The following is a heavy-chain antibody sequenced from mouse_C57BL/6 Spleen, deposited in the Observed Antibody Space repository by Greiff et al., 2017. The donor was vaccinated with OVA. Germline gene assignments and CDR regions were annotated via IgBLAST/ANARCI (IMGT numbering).Heavy chain of an antibody. CDR3: ARGLRQFAY. CDR1: GYTFTSYG. Sequence: VQLQPSGAELVRPGSSVTMSCKTSGYTFTSYGINWVKPRPGQGLEWIGYISIGNGYTEYNEKFKGKATLTSDTSSSTAYMQLSSLTSEDSAIYFCARGLRQFAYWGQGTLVTVSA. J-gene: IGHJ3*01. V-gene: IGHV1-58*01. CDR2: ISIGNGYT. D-gene: IGHD1-2*01.